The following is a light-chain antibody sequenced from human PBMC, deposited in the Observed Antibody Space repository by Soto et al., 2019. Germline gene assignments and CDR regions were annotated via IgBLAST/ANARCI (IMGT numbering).Light chain of an antibody. Sequence: QPVLTQSPSASASLGASVKLTCTLSSGHSSYAIAWHQQQPEKGPRYLMKLNSDGSHSKGDGIPDRFSGSSSGAERYLSISSLQSEDEADYYCQTWGTRVVCGGGTKLTVL. CDR1: SGHSSYA. V-gene: IGLV4-69*01. J-gene: IGLJ2*01. CDR2: LNSDGSH. CDR3: QTWGTRVV.